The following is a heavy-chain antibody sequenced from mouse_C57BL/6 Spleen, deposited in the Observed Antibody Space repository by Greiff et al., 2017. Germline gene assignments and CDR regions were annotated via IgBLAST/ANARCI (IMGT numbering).Heavy chain of an antibody. J-gene: IGHJ1*03. CDR1: GYTFTSYT. D-gene: IGHD2-4*01. CDR2: INPSSGYT. V-gene: IGHV1-4*01. Sequence: QVQLQQSGAELARPGASVKMSCKASGYTFTSYTMHWVKQRPGQGLEWIGYINPSSGYTKYNQKFKDKATLTADKSSSTAYMQLSSLTSEDAAVYYWARSRGAYDYGGYFYVWGTGTTVTVSS. CDR3: ARSRGAYDYGGYFYV.